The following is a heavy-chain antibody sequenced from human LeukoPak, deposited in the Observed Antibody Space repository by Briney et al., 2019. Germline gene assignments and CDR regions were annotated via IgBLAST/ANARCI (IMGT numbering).Heavy chain of an antibody. CDR1: GYTFTNYA. D-gene: IGHD5-24*01. CDR3: ARDLGGDGYNTPLDY. Sequence: ASVKVSCKASGYTFTNYAMNWVRQAPGQGLERMGWINTNTGNPTYAQGFTGRFVFSLDTSVSTAYLQISSLKAEDTAVYYCARDLGGDGYNTPLDYWGQGTLVTVSS. V-gene: IGHV7-4-1*02. CDR2: INTNTGNP. J-gene: IGHJ4*02.